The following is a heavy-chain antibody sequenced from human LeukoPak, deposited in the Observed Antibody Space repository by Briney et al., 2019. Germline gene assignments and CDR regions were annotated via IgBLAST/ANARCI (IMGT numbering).Heavy chain of an antibody. J-gene: IGHJ4*02. CDR1: GGSISSGDYS. V-gene: IGHV4-30-2*01. Sequence: SETLSLTCTVSGGSISSGDYSWSWIRQPPGKGLEWIGYIYHSGSTYYNPSLKSRVTISVDRSKNQFSLKLSSVTAADTAVYYCASNYYGSGSYPSGADYWGQGTLVTVSS. D-gene: IGHD3-10*01. CDR2: IYHSGST. CDR3: ASNYYGSGSYPSGADY.